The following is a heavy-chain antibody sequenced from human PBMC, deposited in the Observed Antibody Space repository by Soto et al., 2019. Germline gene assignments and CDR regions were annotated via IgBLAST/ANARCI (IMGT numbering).Heavy chain of an antibody. J-gene: IGHJ4*02. CDR1: GYRFTNYA. V-gene: IGHV1-18*01. CDR2: ISPFHGDT. D-gene: IGHD3-16*01. CDR3: ARSDHVDRYFDY. Sequence: GPGVKKPGASVKVSCKGSGYRFTNYAIGWVRQAPGQGLEWVGWISPFHGDTNYAQNFQGRITVTTDSSTSTAYMDLGRLRSDDTAVYYCARSDHVDRYFDYWGQGTRITVSS.